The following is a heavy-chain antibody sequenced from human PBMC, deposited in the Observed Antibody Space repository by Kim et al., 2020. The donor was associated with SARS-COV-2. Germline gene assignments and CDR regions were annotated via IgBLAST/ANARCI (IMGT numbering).Heavy chain of an antibody. CDR1: GGSISSYY. CDR2: IYYSGST. D-gene: IGHD2-2*01. J-gene: IGHJ4*02. V-gene: IGHV4-59*08. CDR3: AGLGYCSSTSCKGLDY. Sequence: SETLSLTCTVSGGSISSYYWSWIRQPPGKGLEWIGYIYYSGSTNYNPSLKSRVTISVDTSKNQFSLKLSSVTAADTAVYYCAGLGYCSSTSCKGLDYWGQGTLVTVSS.